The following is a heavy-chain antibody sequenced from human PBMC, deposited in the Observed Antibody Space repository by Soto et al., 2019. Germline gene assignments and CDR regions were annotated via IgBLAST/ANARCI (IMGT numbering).Heavy chain of an antibody. D-gene: IGHD6-6*01. Sequence: QITLKESGPTLVKPRETLTLTCTFSGFTLTTNGVGVGWIRQPPGKALEWLALISWNGDLRYSPSLNNRLTITKDTSKNQVVLTMTDMDPVDTATYYCAHRRVAARPDAFGIWGQGAMVSVSS. V-gene: IGHV2-5*01. CDR2: ISWNGDL. J-gene: IGHJ3*02. CDR3: AHRRVAARPDAFGI. CDR1: GFTLTTNGVG.